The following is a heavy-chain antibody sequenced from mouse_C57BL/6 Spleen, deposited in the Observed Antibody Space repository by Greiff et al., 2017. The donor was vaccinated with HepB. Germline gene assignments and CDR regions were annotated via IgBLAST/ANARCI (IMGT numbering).Heavy chain of an antibody. Sequence: QVQLQQPGAELVMPGASVKLSCKASGYTFTSYWMHWVTQRPGQGLEWIGEIDPSDSYTNYNQKFKGKSTLTVDKSSSTAYMQLSSLTSEDSAVYYCARSRTNAMDYWGQGTSVTVSS. J-gene: IGHJ4*01. CDR2: IDPSDSYT. V-gene: IGHV1-69*01. CDR1: GYTFTSYW. CDR3: ARSRTNAMDY.